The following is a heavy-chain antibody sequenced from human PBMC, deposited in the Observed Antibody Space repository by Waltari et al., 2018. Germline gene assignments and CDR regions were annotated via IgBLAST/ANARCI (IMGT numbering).Heavy chain of an antibody. CDR3: ARPLYYSDSSGYYPTYYFDS. CDR1: GFTFRSHW. CDR2: INSDGSAT. D-gene: IGHD3-22*01. J-gene: IGHJ4*02. V-gene: IGHV3-74*01. Sequence: EVQLVESGGGLVQPGGSLRLSCVVSGFTFRSHWMHWVRQVPGKGLVWVSSINSDGSATSYADAVKGRFTISRDNAKSTLYLQMNNLRDEDTAVYYCARPLYYSDSSGYYPTYYFDSWGQGTLVTVSS.